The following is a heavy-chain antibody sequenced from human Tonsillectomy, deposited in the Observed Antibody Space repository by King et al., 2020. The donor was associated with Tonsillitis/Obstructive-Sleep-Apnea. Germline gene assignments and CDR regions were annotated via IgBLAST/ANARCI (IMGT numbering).Heavy chain of an antibody. Sequence: VQLVESGGGLVKPGGSLRLSCAASGFTFSDYYMSWIRQAPGKGLEWVSYISSSGSTIYYADTVKGRFTISRDNAKNSLYLQMNSLRAEDTAVYYCARDWGLSGVVVVAATPDYWGQGTLVTVSS. CDR1: GFTFSDYY. D-gene: IGHD2-15*01. J-gene: IGHJ4*02. CDR3: ARDWGLSGVVVVAATPDY. V-gene: IGHV3-11*01. CDR2: ISSSGSTI.